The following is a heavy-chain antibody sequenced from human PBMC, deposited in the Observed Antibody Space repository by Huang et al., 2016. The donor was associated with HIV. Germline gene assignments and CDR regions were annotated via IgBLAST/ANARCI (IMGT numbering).Heavy chain of an antibody. CDR1: GFTFSSYA. J-gene: IGHJ4*02. CDR2: ISEDGSNK. CDR3: ARRLAAAARGFDY. Sequence: QVQLVESGGGVVQPGRSLRLSCAASGFTFSSYAMHWVRQTPGKGREWVEVISEDGSNKNYADSVKGRFTISRDNSKNTLYLQMNSLGAEDTAVYYCARRLAAAARGFDYWGQGTLVTVSS. D-gene: IGHD6-13*01. V-gene: IGHV3-30-3*01.